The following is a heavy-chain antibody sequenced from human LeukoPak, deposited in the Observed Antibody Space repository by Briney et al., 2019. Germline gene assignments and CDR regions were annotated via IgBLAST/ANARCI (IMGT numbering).Heavy chain of an antibody. J-gene: IGHJ3*02. V-gene: IGHV3-48*01. CDR3: AKDNVVGATLRPDAFDI. CDR2: ITSSSTTI. D-gene: IGHD1-26*01. Sequence: PGGSLRLSCAASGFAFNTYSMNWVRQAPGKGLEWVSSITSSSTTIYYADPVKGRFTISRDNAKNSLYLQMNSLRAEDTALYYCAKDNVVGATLRPDAFDIWGQGTMVTVSS. CDR1: GFAFNTYS.